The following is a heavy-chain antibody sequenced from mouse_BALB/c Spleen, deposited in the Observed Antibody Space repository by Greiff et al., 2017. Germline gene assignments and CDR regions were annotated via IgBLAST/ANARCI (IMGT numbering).Heavy chain of an antibody. Sequence: VQLQESGAELARPGASVKLSCKASGYTFTSYWMQWVKQRPGQGLEWIGAIYPGDGDTRYTQKFKGKATLTADKSSSTAYMQLSSLASEDSAVYYCARKETYYGNYGFAYWGQGTLVTVSA. CDR3: ARKETYYGNYGFAY. CDR1: GYTFTSYW. V-gene: IGHV1-87*01. J-gene: IGHJ3*01. D-gene: IGHD2-10*01. CDR2: IYPGDGDT.